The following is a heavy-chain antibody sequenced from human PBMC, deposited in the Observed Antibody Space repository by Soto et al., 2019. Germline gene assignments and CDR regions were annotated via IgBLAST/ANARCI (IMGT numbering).Heavy chain of an antibody. CDR3: ARRGYCGGGSCYSEPFDI. Sequence: QLQLQESGPGLVKPSETLSLTCTVSGASISSSSYYWGWIRQPPGKGLEWIGSIYYSGSTYNNPSLKSRVTISVDTSKNQFSLKLSSVTAADTAVYYCARRGYCGGGSCYSEPFDIWGQGTMVTVSS. V-gene: IGHV4-39*01. CDR2: IYYSGST. D-gene: IGHD2-15*01. CDR1: GASISSSSYY. J-gene: IGHJ3*02.